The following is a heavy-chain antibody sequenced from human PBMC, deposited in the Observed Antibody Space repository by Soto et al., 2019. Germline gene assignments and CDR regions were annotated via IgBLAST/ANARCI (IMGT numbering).Heavy chain of an antibody. CDR2: ISSSSSYI. CDR3: ARDWRYIGGFNY. J-gene: IGHJ4*02. Sequence: GGSLRLSCAASGFTFSSYSMNWVRQAPGKGLEWVSSISSSSSYIYYADSVKGRFTISRDNAKNSLYLQMNSLRAEDTAVYYCARDWRYIGGFNYWGQGTLVTVSS. D-gene: IGHD1-26*01. CDR1: GFTFSSYS. V-gene: IGHV3-21*01.